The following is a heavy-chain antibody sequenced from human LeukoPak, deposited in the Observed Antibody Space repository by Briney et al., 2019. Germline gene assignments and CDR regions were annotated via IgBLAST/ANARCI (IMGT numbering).Heavy chain of an antibody. V-gene: IGHV3-30*18. CDR2: ISYDGNSK. CDR1: GFTFSNYG. J-gene: IGHJ4*02. D-gene: IGHD2-2*01. Sequence: GGSLRLPCAASGFTFSNYGMHWVRQAPGKGLEWVAVISYDGNSKYYVDSVKGRFTISRDNSKNTLYLQMNSLRAEDTAVYYCAKGYCSSTSCYPEAPSDYWGQGTLVTVSS. CDR3: AKGYCSSTSCYPEAPSDY.